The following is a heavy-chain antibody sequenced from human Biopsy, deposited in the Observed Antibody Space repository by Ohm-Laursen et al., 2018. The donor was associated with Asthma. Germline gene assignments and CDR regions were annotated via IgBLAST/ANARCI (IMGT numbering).Heavy chain of an antibody. Sequence: SDTLSLTCAVSGGSVSSGNNSWTWIRQPPGKGLEWIGYMYHSGRTYYNPSLKSRVNISVDKSKNQFSLKVNSVTAADTAVYYCARTTYGDDGFDPWGQGTLVTVSS. CDR3: ARTTYGDDGFDP. CDR1: GGSVSSGNNS. J-gene: IGHJ5*02. V-gene: IGHV4-30-2*01. D-gene: IGHD4-17*01. CDR2: MYHSGRT.